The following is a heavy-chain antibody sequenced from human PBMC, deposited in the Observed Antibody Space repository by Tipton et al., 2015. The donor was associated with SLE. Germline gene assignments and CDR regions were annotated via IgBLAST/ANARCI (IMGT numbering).Heavy chain of an antibody. D-gene: IGHD4-17*01. J-gene: IGHJ4*02. V-gene: IGHV4-34*01. CDR2: INHSGST. CDR3: ARVGYGDYGGIDY. Sequence: TLSLTCSIYGGSFSGYHWSWIRQPPGKGLEWIGEINHSGSTNYNPSLKSRVTISVDTSKNQFSLRLTSVTAADTAVYYCARVGYGDYGGIDYWGQGTLVIVSS. CDR1: GGSFSGYH.